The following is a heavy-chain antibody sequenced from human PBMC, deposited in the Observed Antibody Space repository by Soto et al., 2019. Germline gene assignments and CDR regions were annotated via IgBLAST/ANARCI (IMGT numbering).Heavy chain of an antibody. CDR1: DSIFEDSV. CDR2: ISWSSDVK. J-gene: IGHJ6*02. V-gene: IGHV3-9*01. CDR3: AKDMAHYDFWGNNERALDV. D-gene: IGHD3-3*01. Sequence: EEQLVESGGGLVQPGRSLRLSCAASDSIFEDSVMHWVRQAPGKGLEWVSVISWSSDVKDYADSVKGRFTICRDNAKKSVYLQMSSLRVEDTALYYCAKDMAHYDFWGNNERALDVWGQGTTVIVAS.